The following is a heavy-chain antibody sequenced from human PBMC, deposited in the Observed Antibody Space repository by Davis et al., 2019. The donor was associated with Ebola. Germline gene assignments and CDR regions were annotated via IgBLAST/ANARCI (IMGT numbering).Heavy chain of an antibody. CDR3: AREGYTGYVRISGSYYADY. D-gene: IGHD5-12*01. CDR1: GFSASLYS. CDR2: ISSTSRTM. V-gene: IGHV3-48*02. Sequence: GESLKISCAFSGFSASLYSMNWVRQAPGKVLEWVSYISSTSRTMYYADSVKGRFTISRDNAKNSVYLQLNSLTDEDTAVYYCAREGYTGYVRISGSYYADYWGQGTLVTVSS. J-gene: IGHJ4*02.